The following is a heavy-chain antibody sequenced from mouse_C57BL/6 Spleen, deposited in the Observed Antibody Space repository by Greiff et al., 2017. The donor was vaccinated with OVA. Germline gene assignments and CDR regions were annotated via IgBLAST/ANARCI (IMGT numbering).Heavy chain of an antibody. CDR1: GYTFTDYE. CDR3: TRRYYYGSSPFDY. J-gene: IGHJ2*01. CDR2: IDPETGGT. V-gene: IGHV1-15*01. D-gene: IGHD1-1*01. Sequence: VQLQQSGAELVRPGASVTLSCKASGYTFTDYEMHWVKQTPVHGLEWIGAIDPETGGTAYNQKFKGKAILTADKSSSTAYMELRSLTSEDSAVYYCTRRYYYGSSPFDYWGQGTTLTVSS.